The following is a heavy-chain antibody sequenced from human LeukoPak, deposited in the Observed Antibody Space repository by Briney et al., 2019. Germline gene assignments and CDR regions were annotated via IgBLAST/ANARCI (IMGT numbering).Heavy chain of an antibody. V-gene: IGHV3-23*01. CDR2: ISGSGNRT. CDR1: GFTFSSYA. Sequence: GGSLRLSCAASGFTFSSYAMSWVRQAPGKGLEWVSSISGSGNRTYYADSVKGRFTISRDNSKNTLFLQMNSLRAEDTAVYYCAKNLYCGGGSCYPSALGMDVWGQGTTVAVSS. D-gene: IGHD2-15*01. J-gene: IGHJ6*02. CDR3: AKNLYCGGGSCYPSALGMDV.